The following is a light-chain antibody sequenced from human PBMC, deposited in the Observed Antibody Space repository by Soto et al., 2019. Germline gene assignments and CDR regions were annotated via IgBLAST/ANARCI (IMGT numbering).Light chain of an antibody. CDR3: QQYNKWPLT. V-gene: IGKV3-15*01. CDR1: QSVSNN. J-gene: IGKJ4*01. CDR2: FAS. Sequence: EIVMTQSPATLSVSPGEKATLSCRASQSVSNNLAWYQQKPGQAPRLLIYFASTRATGIPARLSGSGSGTEVTLTISSLQSEDFAVYYCQQYNKWPLTFGGGTKVETK.